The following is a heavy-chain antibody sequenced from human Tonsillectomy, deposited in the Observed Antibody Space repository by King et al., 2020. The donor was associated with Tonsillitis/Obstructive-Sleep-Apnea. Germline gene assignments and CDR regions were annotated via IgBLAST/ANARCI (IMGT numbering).Heavy chain of an antibody. CDR3: AKEVGRYSSSFY. V-gene: IGHV3-30*18. CDR1: GFTFSSFV. Sequence: VQLVESGGGVVQPGRSLRLSCAASGFTFSSFVMHWVRQAPGKGLEWVAVISYDGTNKYYADSVMGRFTISRDNSKSTLYLQMNSLRADDTAVYYCAKEVGRYSSSFYWGQGTLVTVSS. D-gene: IGHD6-6*01. CDR2: ISYDGTNK. J-gene: IGHJ4*02.